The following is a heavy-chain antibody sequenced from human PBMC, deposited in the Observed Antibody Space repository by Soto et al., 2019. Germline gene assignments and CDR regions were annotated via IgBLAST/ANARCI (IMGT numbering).Heavy chain of an antibody. CDR1: GFTFSSYA. CDR3: ARGPSSLTRFDY. Sequence: GGSLRLSCAAPGFTFSSYAMHWVRQAPGKGLEWVAVISYDGSNKYYADSVKGRFTISRDNSKNTLYLQMNSLRAEDTAVYYCARGPSSLTRFDYWGQGTTVTVSS. J-gene: IGHJ4*02. V-gene: IGHV3-30-3*01. D-gene: IGHD2-2*01. CDR2: ISYDGSNK.